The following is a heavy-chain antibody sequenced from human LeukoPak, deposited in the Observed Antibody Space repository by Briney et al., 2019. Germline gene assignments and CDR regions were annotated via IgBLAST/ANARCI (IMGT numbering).Heavy chain of an antibody. CDR1: GGSISRYY. CDR3: AREWGNAWLGY. V-gene: IGHV4-59*01. D-gene: IGHD2-2*01. J-gene: IGHJ4*02. Sequence: SETLSLTCTVSGGSISRYYWSWIRQPPGKGLEWIGYINYSGSTNYNPSLKSRVTISVDTTKNQFSLNLRSVTAADTAVYYCAREWGNAWLGYWGQGTLVTVSS. CDR2: INYSGST.